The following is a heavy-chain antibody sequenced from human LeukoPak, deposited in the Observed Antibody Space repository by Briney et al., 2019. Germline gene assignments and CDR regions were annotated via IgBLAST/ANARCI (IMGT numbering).Heavy chain of an antibody. Sequence: SETLSLTCTVSGGSISSSSYYWGWIRQPPGKGLEWIGSIYYSGSTYYNPSLKSRVTISVDTSKNQFSLKLSSVTAADTAVYYCARHLDSSGWYYWWGYNDYWGQGTLVTVSS. CDR1: GGSISSSSYY. J-gene: IGHJ4*02. CDR3: ARHLDSSGWYYWWGYNDY. V-gene: IGHV4-39*01. CDR2: IYYSGST. D-gene: IGHD6-19*01.